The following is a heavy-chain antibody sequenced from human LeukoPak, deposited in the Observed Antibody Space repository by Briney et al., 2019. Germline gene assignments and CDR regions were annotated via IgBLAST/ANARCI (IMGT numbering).Heavy chain of an antibody. J-gene: IGHJ4*02. V-gene: IGHV4-34*01. Sequence: SETLSLTCAVYGGSFSGYYWSWIRQPPGKGLEWIGGINHSGSTNYNPSLKSRVTISVDTSKNQFSLKLSSVTAADTAVYYCARGPSYCSSTSCWAGYYFDYWGQGTLVTVSS. CDR2: INHSGST. CDR3: ARGPSYCSSTSCWAGYYFDY. CDR1: GGSFSGYY. D-gene: IGHD2-2*01.